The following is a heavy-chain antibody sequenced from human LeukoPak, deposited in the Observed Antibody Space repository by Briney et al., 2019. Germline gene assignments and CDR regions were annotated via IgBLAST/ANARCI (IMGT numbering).Heavy chain of an antibody. CDR1: GDSVTSYY. D-gene: IGHD1-26*01. CDR3: ARWGARPNAFDI. V-gene: IGHV4-59*02. Sequence: SETLSLTCSVSGDSVTSYYWNWIRQPPGKGLEWIGYTHYSGNTAYNPSLKSRVTTSVDTSKNQFSLNLSSVTAADTAVYYCARWGARPNAFDIWGQGTMVTVSS. CDR2: THYSGNT. J-gene: IGHJ3*02.